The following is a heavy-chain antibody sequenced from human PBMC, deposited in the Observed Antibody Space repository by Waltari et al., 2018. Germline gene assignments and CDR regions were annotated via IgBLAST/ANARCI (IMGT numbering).Heavy chain of an antibody. CDR2: INGDGYGI. J-gene: IGHJ4*02. D-gene: IGHD5-18*01. V-gene: IGHV3-74*01. Sequence: EVQLVEAGGYLVQPGGALRLSCEAPGFTFRAYLTPWVRQAPGPGLVWGSRINGDGYGITYSDSVQGRFTISRDNTKNTLYLQLNSLRAEDTAVYYCARKGGRGYTYGPFYFDYWGRGTLVTVSS. CDR1: GFTFRAYL. CDR3: ARKGGRGYTYGPFYFDY.